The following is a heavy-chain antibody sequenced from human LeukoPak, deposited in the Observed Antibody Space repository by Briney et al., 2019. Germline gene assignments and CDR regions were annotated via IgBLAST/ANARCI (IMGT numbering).Heavy chain of an antibody. CDR1: GFTCSSFG. CDR2: IWYDGSSE. D-gene: IGHD3-9*01. CDR3: ARDSYDILTGYYSGPDY. J-gene: IGHJ4*02. V-gene: IGHV3-33*01. Sequence: GGSLRLSCAASGFTCSSFGMHWVRQAPGKGLEWVTLIWYDGSSEYYADSVKGRFTISRDNSKNRLYLQINSLRVEDTAVYYCARDSYDILTGYYSGPDYWGQGTLVTVSS.